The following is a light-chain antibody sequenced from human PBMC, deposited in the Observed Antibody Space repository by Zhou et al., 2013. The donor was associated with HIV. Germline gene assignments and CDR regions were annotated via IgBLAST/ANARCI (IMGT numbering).Light chain of an antibody. J-gene: IGKJ5*01. CDR1: QGINNW. V-gene: IGKV1-12*01. CDR3: QQAYSFPLT. CDR2: GAT. Sequence: DIQMTQSPSSVSASEGDRVTITCRTSQGINNWLVWYQQKPGKAPELLIYGATTLQTGVSSRFSGSGSGTEFTLTISNLQPQDFATYFCQQAYSFPLTFGQGTRLEI.